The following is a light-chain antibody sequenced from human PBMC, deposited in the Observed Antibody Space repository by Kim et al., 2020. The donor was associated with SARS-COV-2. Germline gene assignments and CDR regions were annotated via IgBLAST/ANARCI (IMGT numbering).Light chain of an antibody. V-gene: IGKV3-15*01. Sequence: ETVMTQSPATLSVSPGERATLSRRASQSVSSNLAWYQQKPGQAPRLLIYGASTRATGIPARFSGSGSGTEFTLTISSLQSEDFAVYYCQQYNNWPLTFGQGTKLEI. J-gene: IGKJ2*01. CDR3: QQYNNWPLT. CDR2: GAS. CDR1: QSVSSN.